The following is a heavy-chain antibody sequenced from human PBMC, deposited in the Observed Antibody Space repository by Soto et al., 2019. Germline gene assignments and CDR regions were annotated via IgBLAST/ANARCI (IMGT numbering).Heavy chain of an antibody. J-gene: IGHJ4*02. D-gene: IGHD3-22*01. CDR1: GFTFSSYG. Sequence: PGGSLRLSCAASGFTFSSYGMHWVRQAPGKGLEWVAVISYDGSNKYHADSVKGRFTISRDNSKNTLYLQMNSLRAEDTAVYYCAKDPNRGYYYDSSGYPGHWGQGTLVTVSS. V-gene: IGHV3-30*18. CDR3: AKDPNRGYYYDSSGYPGH. CDR2: ISYDGSNK.